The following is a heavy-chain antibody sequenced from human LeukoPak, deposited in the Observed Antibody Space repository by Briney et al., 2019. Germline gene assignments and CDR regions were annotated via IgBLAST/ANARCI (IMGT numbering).Heavy chain of an antibody. Sequence: GGSLRLSCAASGFTFSSYEMNWVRQAPGKGREWVSYISSSGSTMYYADSVKGRFTISRDNAKNSLYLQMNSLRAEDTAVYYCARGGDYYDSRGIRNQWGQGTLVTVSS. CDR2: ISSSGSTM. CDR1: GFTFSSYE. CDR3: ARGGDYYDSRGIRNQ. D-gene: IGHD3-22*01. J-gene: IGHJ4*02. V-gene: IGHV3-48*03.